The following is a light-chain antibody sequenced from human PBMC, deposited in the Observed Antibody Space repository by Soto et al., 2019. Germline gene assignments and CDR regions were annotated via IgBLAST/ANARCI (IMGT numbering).Light chain of an antibody. V-gene: IGLV2-14*01. Sequence: QSALTQPASVSGSPGQSITISCTGTSSDVGGYNYVSWYQHHPGKAPKLMIYEVNNRPLGVSDRFSGSKSGYTASLTISGLQAEDDGDYYCSSYTSSDTLVFGGGTKLTVL. CDR2: EVN. CDR1: SSDVGGYNY. CDR3: SSYTSSDTLV. J-gene: IGLJ2*01.